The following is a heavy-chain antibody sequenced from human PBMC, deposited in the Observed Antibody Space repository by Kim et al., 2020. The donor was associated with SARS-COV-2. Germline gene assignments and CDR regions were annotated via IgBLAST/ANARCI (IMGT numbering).Heavy chain of an antibody. D-gene: IGHD6-19*01. J-gene: IGHJ4*02. CDR2: ST. Sequence: STNYNPYLKRRVTIAVDTSKSQYSRRLSSVTAADTAVYYCARGLRGRYGYWGQGTLVTVSS. CDR3: ARGLRGRYGY. V-gene: IGHV4-34*01.